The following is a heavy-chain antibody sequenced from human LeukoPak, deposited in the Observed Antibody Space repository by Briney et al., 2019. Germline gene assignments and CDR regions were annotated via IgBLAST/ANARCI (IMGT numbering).Heavy chain of an antibody. CDR2: INPSGGST. CDR1: GYTFTSYY. Sequence: WASVKVSCKASGYTFTSYYMHWVRQAPGQGLEWMGIINPSGGSTSYAQKFQGRVTMTTDTSTSTAYMELRSLRSDDTAVYYCAREGAFYSSSSPFDYWGQGTLVTVSS. CDR3: AREGAFYSSSSPFDY. V-gene: IGHV1-46*01. J-gene: IGHJ4*02. D-gene: IGHD6-6*01.